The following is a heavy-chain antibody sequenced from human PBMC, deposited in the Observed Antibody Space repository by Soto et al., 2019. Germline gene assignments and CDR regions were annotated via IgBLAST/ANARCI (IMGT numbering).Heavy chain of an antibody. D-gene: IGHD3-10*01. CDR1: GYTFTSFG. CDR2: INGYNGNT. CDR3: AKEVSAWYNYFMDV. Sequence: QGQLVQSGAEVKKPGASVKVSCKASGYTFTSFGISWVRQAPGEGLEWMGWINGYNGNTKYAQEFQGRVTMTTDTSTSTAYMELRSLRSDDTAVYYCAKEVSAWYNYFMDVWGKGTTVTVSS. J-gene: IGHJ6*03. V-gene: IGHV1-18*04.